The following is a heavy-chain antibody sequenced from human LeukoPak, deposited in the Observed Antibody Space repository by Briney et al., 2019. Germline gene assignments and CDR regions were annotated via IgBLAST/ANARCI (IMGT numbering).Heavy chain of an antibody. D-gene: IGHD3-22*01. CDR2: IYYSGST. CDR1: GGSISSYY. V-gene: IGHV4-59*01. Sequence: SETLSLTCTVSGGSISSYYWSWIRQPPGKGLEWIGYIYYSGSTNYNPSLKSRVTISVDTSKNQFSLKLSSVTAADTAVYYCARAGGYDSSGYYYDYYYYYGMDVWGQGTTVTVSS. J-gene: IGHJ6*02. CDR3: ARAGGYDSSGYYYDYYYYYGMDV.